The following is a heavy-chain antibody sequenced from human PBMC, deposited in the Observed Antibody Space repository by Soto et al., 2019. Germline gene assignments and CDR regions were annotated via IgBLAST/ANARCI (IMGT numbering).Heavy chain of an antibody. Sequence: ASVQGSCKASGYTFTSYDINWVRQATGQGLEWMGWMNPNSGNTGYTQKFQGRVTMTRNTSISTAYMELSSLRSEDTAVYYCARGRGYSIPFDYWGQGTLVTVSS. CDR3: ARGRGYSIPFDY. CDR1: GYTFTSYD. CDR2: MNPNSGNT. J-gene: IGHJ4*02. D-gene: IGHD4-4*01. V-gene: IGHV1-8*01.